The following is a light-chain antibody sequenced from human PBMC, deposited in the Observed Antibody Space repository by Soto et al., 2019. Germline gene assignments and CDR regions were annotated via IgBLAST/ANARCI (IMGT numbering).Light chain of an antibody. CDR1: NVGSKS. CDR2: ENG. Sequence: SYELTQPPSVSVAPGQTATITCGGNNVGSKSVHWYQQRPGQAPVLVVYENGDRPSGIPERISGSNSGNTATLTISRVEAGDEADYYCQVWDSSSDHWVFGGGTKLTVL. J-gene: IGLJ3*02. CDR3: QVWDSSSDHWV. V-gene: IGLV3-21*02.